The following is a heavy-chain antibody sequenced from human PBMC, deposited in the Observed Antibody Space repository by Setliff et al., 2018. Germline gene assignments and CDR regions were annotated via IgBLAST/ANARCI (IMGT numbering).Heavy chain of an antibody. CDR2: IYPADSDP. V-gene: IGHV5-51*01. Sequence: GESLKISCKGSGYSFTTYWIGWVRQMPGKGLELMGIIYPADSDPRYSPSFQGQVTISVDKSISTVYLQWSSLKASDTAIYYCARLGGDSTGYSLDYWGQGSLVTVSS. J-gene: IGHJ4*02. CDR1: GYSFTTYW. CDR3: ARLGGDSTGYSLDY. D-gene: IGHD3-9*01.